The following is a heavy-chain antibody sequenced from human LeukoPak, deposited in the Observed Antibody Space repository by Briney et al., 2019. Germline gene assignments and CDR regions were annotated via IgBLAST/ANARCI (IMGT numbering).Heavy chain of an antibody. CDR2: ISSSSSPI. CDR1: RVDFSGHT. CDR3: AREYDRRARFDS. J-gene: IGHJ4*02. V-gene: IGHV3-48*01. D-gene: IGHD2-8*01. Sequence: GGTLSLSCAGYRVDFSGHTRNWHPPAPGKGREGSSYISSSSSPIYYADSVKGRFTISRDNARTSLYLQMNSLRAEDTAVYYCAREYDRRARFDSWGQGTLVTVSS.